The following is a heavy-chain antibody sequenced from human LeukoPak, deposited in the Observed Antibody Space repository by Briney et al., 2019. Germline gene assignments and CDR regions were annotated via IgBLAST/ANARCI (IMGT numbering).Heavy chain of an antibody. J-gene: IGHJ4*02. V-gene: IGHV3-48*02. D-gene: IGHD6-19*01. CDR1: GFTFSSYS. CDR2: ITASGTAM. Sequence: GGSLRLSCAASGFTFSSYSMNWVRQAPGKGLEWVSHITASGTAMFYADSVKGRFTISRDNAKNSLYLQMNSLRDEDTAVYYCATRGSSGWPYYFDYWGQGTLVTVSS. CDR3: ATRGSSGWPYYFDY.